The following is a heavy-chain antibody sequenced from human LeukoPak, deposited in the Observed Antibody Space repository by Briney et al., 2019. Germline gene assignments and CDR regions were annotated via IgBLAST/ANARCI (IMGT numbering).Heavy chain of an antibody. CDR1: GFTFSSYA. CDR2: VSYDGTSK. V-gene: IGHV3-30*04. CDR3: ARDGYYYDSSGYYFNFDY. Sequence: PGRSLRLSRAASGFTFSSYAMYWVRQAPGKGLEWVAAVSYDGTSKYSADSVKGRFTISRDNSKNTLYLQMNSLRAEDTAVYYCARDGYYYDSSGYYFNFDYWGQGTLVTVSS. J-gene: IGHJ4*02. D-gene: IGHD3-22*01.